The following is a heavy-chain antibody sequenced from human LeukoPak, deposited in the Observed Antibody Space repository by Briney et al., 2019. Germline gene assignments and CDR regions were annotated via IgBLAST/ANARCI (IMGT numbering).Heavy chain of an antibody. CDR2: TYYRTKWSF. Sequence: SQTHSVTCALSGDSLFTNSVAWNWARQSPSRCLEWLGRTYYRTKWSFDYALSVKSRITISADTSKNHFSLQLSSVTPDDTALYYCARRKYTSFDNWGQGTLVTVSS. D-gene: IGHD2-2*01. V-gene: IGHV6-1*01. CDR3: ARRKYTSFDN. J-gene: IGHJ4*02. CDR1: GDSLFTNSVA.